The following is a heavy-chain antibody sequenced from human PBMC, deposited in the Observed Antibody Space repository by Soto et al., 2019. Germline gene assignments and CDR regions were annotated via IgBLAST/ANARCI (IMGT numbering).Heavy chain of an antibody. Sequence: ASVKVSCKASGGTFSSYAISWVRQAPGQGLEWMGIINPSGGSTSYAQKFQGRVTMTRDTSTSTVYMELSSLRSEDTAVYYCARLAGDSYAFDIWGQGTMVTVSS. CDR3: ARLAGDSYAFDI. CDR2: INPSGGST. V-gene: IGHV1-46*01. J-gene: IGHJ3*02. CDR1: GGTFSSYA. D-gene: IGHD6-19*01.